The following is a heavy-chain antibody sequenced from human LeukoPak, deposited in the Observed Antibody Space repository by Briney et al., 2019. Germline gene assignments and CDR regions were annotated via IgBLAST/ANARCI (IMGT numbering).Heavy chain of an antibody. CDR3: ARSLRFLEWLFY. CDR1: GYTFTGYY. D-gene: IGHD3-3*01. V-gene: IGHV1-2*02. CDR2: INPNSGGT. J-gene: IGHJ4*02. Sequence: ASVKVSCKASGYTFTGYYMHWVRQAPGQGLEWMGWINPNSGGTNYAQKFQGRVTMTRDTSISTAYMEPSRLRSDDTAVYYCARSLRFLEWLFYWGQGTLVTVSS.